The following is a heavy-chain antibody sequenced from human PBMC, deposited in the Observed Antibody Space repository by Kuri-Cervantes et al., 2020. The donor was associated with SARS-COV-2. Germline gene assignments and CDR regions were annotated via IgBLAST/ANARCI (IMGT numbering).Heavy chain of an antibody. CDR3: ARDRPRFLMVRGEEAFDI. J-gene: IGHJ3*02. Sequence: SVQVSCKASGYTFTSYGISWVSQPPGQGLEWMGWISAYNGNTNYTQKLQGRVTMTTDTSTSTAYMELRSLRSDDTAVYYCARDRPRFLMVRGEEAFDIWGQGTMVTDSS. V-gene: IGHV1-18*01. CDR1: GYTFTSYG. CDR2: ISAYNGNT. D-gene: IGHD3-10*01.